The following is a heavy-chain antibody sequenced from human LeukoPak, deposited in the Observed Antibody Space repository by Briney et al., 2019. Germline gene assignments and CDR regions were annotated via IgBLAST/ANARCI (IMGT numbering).Heavy chain of an antibody. Sequence: GGSLRLSCAASGFTFTSYSMNWVRQAPGKGLEWVSYISSSSTTTYYADSVKGRFTISRDNAKNSLYLQMNSLRAEDTAVYYCARGKFGLPTVSIFDYWGQGTLVTVSS. CDR2: ISSSSTTT. V-gene: IGHV3-48*04. J-gene: IGHJ4*02. CDR1: GFTFTSYS. D-gene: IGHD4-11*01. CDR3: ARGKFGLPTVSIFDY.